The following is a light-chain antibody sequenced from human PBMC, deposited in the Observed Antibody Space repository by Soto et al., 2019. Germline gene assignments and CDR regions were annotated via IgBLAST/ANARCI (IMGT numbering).Light chain of an antibody. CDR2: EAS. J-gene: IGLJ1*01. Sequence: QSALTQPASVSGSPGQSITISCTGTSSDVGSYNLVSWYQQHPGRAPKLMIYEASNRPSGVSNRFSGSKSGNTASLTISGLQAEDEADYYCSSYTSSSTLVFGTGTKLTVL. V-gene: IGLV2-14*02. CDR3: SSYTSSSTLV. CDR1: SSDVGSYNL.